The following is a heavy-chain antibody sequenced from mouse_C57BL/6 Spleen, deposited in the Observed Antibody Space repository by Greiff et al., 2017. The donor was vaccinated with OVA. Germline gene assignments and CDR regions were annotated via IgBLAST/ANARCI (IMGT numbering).Heavy chain of an antibody. J-gene: IGHJ4*01. CDR2: ISSGGDYI. D-gene: IGHD3-2*02. CDR3: TRDSSGYVGYYAMDY. V-gene: IGHV5-9-1*02. CDR1: GFTFSSYA. Sequence: EVKVEESGEGLVKPGGSLKLSCAASGFTFSSYAMSWVRQTPEKRLEWVAYISSGGDYIYYADTVKGRFTISRDNARNTLYLQMSSLKSEDTAMYYCTRDSSGYVGYYAMDYWGQGTSVTVSS.